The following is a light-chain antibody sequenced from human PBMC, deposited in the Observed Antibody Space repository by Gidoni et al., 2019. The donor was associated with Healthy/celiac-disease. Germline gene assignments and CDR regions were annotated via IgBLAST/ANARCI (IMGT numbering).Light chain of an antibody. J-gene: IGLJ2*01. Sequence: QSALNQPASVSGSPGKSITISCTGTSSDVGGYNYVSWYQQHPGKAPKLIIYDVSNRPSGVSNRLSVSKSGNTASLTISGLQAEDEADYYCSSYTSSSVVFGGGTKLTVL. V-gene: IGLV2-14*01. CDR2: DVS. CDR3: SSYTSSSVV. CDR1: SSDVGGYNY.